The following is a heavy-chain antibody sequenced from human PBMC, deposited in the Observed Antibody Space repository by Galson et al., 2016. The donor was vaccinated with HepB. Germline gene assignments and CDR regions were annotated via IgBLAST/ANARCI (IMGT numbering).Heavy chain of an antibody. J-gene: IGHJ4*02. CDR3: TRDRGQYYAL. CDR2: FITVLGTT. CDR1: AGSFSSYI. D-gene: IGHD2-2*01. V-gene: IGHV1-69*13. Sequence: SVKVSCKAPAGSFSSYIFSWVRQAPGQGLEWMGAFITVLGTTNYAQTFQDRVTITADESTSKIYMDLTSLRSEDTAVYFCTRDRGQYYALWGQGTLVTVSS.